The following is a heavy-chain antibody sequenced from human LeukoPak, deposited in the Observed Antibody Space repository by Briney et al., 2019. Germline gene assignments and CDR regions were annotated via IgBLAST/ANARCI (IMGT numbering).Heavy chain of an antibody. CDR2: IASSGTIK. J-gene: IGHJ4*02. Sequence: AGSLRLSCVVSGFPFSVYEMNWVRQAPGKGLEWVSNIASSGTIKYYADSVKGRFSIFRDNAKSSLYLQMNSLRVEDTAVYYCALLAVASDFDYWGQGALVTVSS. CDR1: GFPFSVYE. V-gene: IGHV3-48*03. D-gene: IGHD6-19*01. CDR3: ALLAVASDFDY.